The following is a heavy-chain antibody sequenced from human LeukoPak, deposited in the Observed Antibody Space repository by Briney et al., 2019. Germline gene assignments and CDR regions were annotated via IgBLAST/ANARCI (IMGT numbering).Heavy chain of an antibody. D-gene: IGHD3-10*01. CDR2: IWYDGSNK. Sequence: PGGSLRLSCAASGFTFSSYGMHWVRQAPGKGLEWVAVIWYDGSNKYYADSVKGRFTISRDNSKNTLYLQMNSLRAEDTAVYYCAGVETMVQGVIKAHYYYYYGMDVWGKGTTVTVSS. J-gene: IGHJ6*04. V-gene: IGHV3-33*01. CDR3: AGVETMVQGVIKAHYYYYYGMDV. CDR1: GFTFSSYG.